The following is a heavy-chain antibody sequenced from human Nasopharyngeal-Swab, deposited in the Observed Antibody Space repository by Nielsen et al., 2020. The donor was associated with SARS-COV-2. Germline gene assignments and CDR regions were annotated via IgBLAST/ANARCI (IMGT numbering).Heavy chain of an antibody. V-gene: IGHV1-69*13. CDR1: GGTLTTYS. D-gene: IGHD6-6*01. J-gene: IGHJ4*02. CDR3: ARGIEYSSSSWFEY. Sequence: SVKVSCKASGGTLTTYSIAWVRQAPGQGLEWMGRIFPLYGSVDYAQRFQGRVTITADESTNTAHMELSSLRSEDTAMYYCARGIEYSSSSWFEYWGQGTLVTVSS. CDR2: IFPLYGSV.